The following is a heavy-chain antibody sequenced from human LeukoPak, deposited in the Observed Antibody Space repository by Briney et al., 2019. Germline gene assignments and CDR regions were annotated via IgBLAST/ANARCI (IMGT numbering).Heavy chain of an antibody. V-gene: IGHV3-23*01. CDR2: ISVTGDIT. CDR3: ARVSGRLERQSDLDY. CDR1: GFTFSSYS. Sequence: PGGSLRLSCAASGFTFSSYSMSWLRQAPQKGLEWVSGISVTGDITYYADSVKGRFTISRDNAQASLYLQMISLRADDTAVYYCARVSGRLERQSDLDYWGQGTLVIVSS. J-gene: IGHJ4*02. D-gene: IGHD1-1*01.